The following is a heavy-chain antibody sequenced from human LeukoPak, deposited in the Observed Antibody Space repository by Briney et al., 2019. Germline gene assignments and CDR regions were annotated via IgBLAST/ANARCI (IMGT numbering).Heavy chain of an antibody. V-gene: IGHV4-39*07. CDR2: IYYSGST. Sequence: SETLSLTCTVSGGSISSSSYYWGWIRQPPGKGLEWIGSIYYSGSTYYNPSLKSRVTISVDTSKNQFSLKLSSVTAADAAVYYCARSPDDLRPFDYWGQGTLVTVSS. CDR1: GGSISSSSYY. CDR3: ARSPDDLRPFDY. J-gene: IGHJ4*02. D-gene: IGHD2-21*02.